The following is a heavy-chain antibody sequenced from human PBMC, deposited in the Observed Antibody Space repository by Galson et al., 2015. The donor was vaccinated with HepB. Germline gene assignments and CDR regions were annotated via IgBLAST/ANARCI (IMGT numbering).Heavy chain of an antibody. J-gene: IGHJ6*02. D-gene: IGHD5-12*01. Sequence: SLRLSCAASGFSFSTYGMNWVRQAPGKGLEWVSSISSSRSYIYYADSVKGRFTISRDNAKNSLYLQMNSLRAEDTAVYYCARDLRGYSGYDTGYYYYYGMDVWGQGTTVTVSS. CDR2: ISSSRSYI. CDR1: GFSFSTYG. V-gene: IGHV3-21*01. CDR3: ARDLRGYSGYDTGYYYYYGMDV.